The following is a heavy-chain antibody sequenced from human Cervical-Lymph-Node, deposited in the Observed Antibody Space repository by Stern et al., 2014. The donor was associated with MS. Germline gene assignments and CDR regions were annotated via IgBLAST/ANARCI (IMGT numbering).Heavy chain of an antibody. Sequence: VQLVQSGAEVKKPGESLKISCKASGYMFASHWIGWVRQMPGKGLEWMGITYSGDSDTRYSPSFQGLVTISVDKSISTAYLQWSSLKASDTAMYYCARVNGGNSDWFDPWGQGTLVTVSS. D-gene: IGHD4-23*01. CDR2: TYSGDSDT. J-gene: IGHJ5*02. CDR3: ARVNGGNSDWFDP. CDR1: GYMFASHW. V-gene: IGHV5-51*01.